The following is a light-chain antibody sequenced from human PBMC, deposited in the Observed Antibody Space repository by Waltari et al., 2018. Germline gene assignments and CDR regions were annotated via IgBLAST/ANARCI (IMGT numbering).Light chain of an antibody. Sequence: SSELTQDPAVSVALGQTVRITCQGDSLRGYYENWYHQKPGQAPLLVMYGKNNRPSGIPDRFSGSYSGDTASLTITGAQAEDEADYYCNSRDSSGHPFVFGTGTKVTVL. J-gene: IGLJ1*01. V-gene: IGLV3-19*01. CDR1: SLRGYY. CDR2: GKN. CDR3: NSRDSSGHPFV.